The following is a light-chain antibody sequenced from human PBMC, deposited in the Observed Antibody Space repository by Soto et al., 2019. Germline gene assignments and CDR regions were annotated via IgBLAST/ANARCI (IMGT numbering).Light chain of an antibody. CDR2: SNN. Sequence: QSVLTQPPSASGTPGQRVTISCSGSSSNIGSNTVNWYQQLPGTAPKLLIYSNNQRPSGVPDRFSGSKSGTSASLAISGLQSEDEADYYCAAWDDSLKAVFGGGTKLTV. CDR1: SSNIGSNT. J-gene: IGLJ3*02. CDR3: AAWDDSLKAV. V-gene: IGLV1-44*01.